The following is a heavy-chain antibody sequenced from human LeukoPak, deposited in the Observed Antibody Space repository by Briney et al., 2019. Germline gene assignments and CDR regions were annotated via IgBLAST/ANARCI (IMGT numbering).Heavy chain of an antibody. D-gene: IGHD3-10*01. Sequence: ASVKVSCKASGYTFTGYDMHWVRQAPGQGLEWMEWINPNSGGTNYAQKFQGRVTMTRDTSISTAYMELSRLRSDDTAVYYCARVYYGSGSYHNYYYYGMDVWGQGTTVTVSS. J-gene: IGHJ6*02. CDR3: ARVYYGSGSYHNYYYYGMDV. V-gene: IGHV1-2*02. CDR1: GYTFTGYD. CDR2: INPNSGGT.